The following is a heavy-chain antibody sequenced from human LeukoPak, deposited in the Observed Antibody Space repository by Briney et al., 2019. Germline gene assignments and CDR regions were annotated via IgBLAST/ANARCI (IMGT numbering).Heavy chain of an antibody. V-gene: IGHV3-66*02. CDR3: ARGPYDSRGYWQYYYDY. D-gene: IGHD3-22*01. J-gene: IGHJ4*02. Sequence: GGSLRLSCAASGFTVSSNYMTWVRQAPEKGLEWVAVIYRGGDTFYADSVKGRFTISRDNSKNTLYLQMNSLRAEDTAVYYCARGPYDSRGYWQYYYDYWGQGTLVTVSS. CDR2: IYRGGDT. CDR1: GFTVSSNY.